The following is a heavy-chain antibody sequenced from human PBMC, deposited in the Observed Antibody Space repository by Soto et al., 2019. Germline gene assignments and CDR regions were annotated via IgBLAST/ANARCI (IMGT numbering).Heavy chain of an antibody. J-gene: IGHJ4*02. D-gene: IGHD6-13*01. Sequence: QVQLVQSGAEGKKPGASVKVSCKASGYTFTSYYMHWVRQAPGQGLEWMGIINPSGGSTSYAQKFQGRVTMTRDTSTSTVYMELSSLRSEDTAVYYCARESSAAAGTRGHFDYWGQGTLVTVSS. CDR2: INPSGGST. CDR1: GYTFTSYY. V-gene: IGHV1-46*01. CDR3: ARESSAAAGTRGHFDY.